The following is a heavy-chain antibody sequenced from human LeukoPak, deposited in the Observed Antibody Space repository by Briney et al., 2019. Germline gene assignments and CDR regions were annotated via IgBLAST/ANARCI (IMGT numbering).Heavy chain of an antibody. CDR2: IYHSGAT. J-gene: IGHJ4*02. V-gene: IGHV4-59*08. Sequence: PSETLPLTCTVSNGSITSYHWSWIRQSPGKGLEWIGYIYHSGATDYNPSLKSRVTISVDTSKNQFSLNLSSVTAADTAVYHCARHSSSGWYEVDYWGQGTLVTVSS. CDR1: NGSITSYH. D-gene: IGHD6-13*01. CDR3: ARHSSSGWYEVDY.